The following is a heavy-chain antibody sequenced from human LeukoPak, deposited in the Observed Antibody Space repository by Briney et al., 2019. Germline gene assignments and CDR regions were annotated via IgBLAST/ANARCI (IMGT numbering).Heavy chain of an antibody. CDR1: GGSFSGHY. J-gene: IGHJ4*02. Sequence: PSETLSLTCAVYGGSFSGHYWSWIRQPPGKGLEWIGEINHSGSTNYNPSLKSRVTISVDTSKNQFSLKLSSVTAADTAVYYCARGRSVLPADWGQGTLVTVSS. D-gene: IGHD3-10*01. V-gene: IGHV4-34*01. CDR2: INHSGST. CDR3: ARGRSVLPAD.